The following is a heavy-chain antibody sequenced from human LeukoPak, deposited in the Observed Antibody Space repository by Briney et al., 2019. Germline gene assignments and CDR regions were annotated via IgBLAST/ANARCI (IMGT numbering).Heavy chain of an antibody. CDR1: GGSISSYY. CDR2: IYSSGST. D-gene: IGHD5-18*01. CDR3: ARENTAMVLGYYYYYYMDI. J-gene: IGHJ6*03. Sequence: SETLSLTCTVSGGSISSYYWSWIRQPAGKGLEWIGRIYSSGSTNYNPSLKSRVTMSVDTSKNQFSLKLSSVTAADTAVYYCARENTAMVLGYYYYYYMDIWGKGTTVTISS. V-gene: IGHV4-4*07.